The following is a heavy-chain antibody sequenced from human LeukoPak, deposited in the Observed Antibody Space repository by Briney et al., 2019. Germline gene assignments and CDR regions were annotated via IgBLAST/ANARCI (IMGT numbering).Heavy chain of an antibody. J-gene: IGHJ4*02. CDR2: IYHSGST. CDR1: GYSISSGYY. V-gene: IGHV4-38-2*02. Sequence: SETLSLTCTVSGYSISSGYYWGWTRQPPGKGLEWIGSIYHSGSTHYNPSPKSRVPLSVDTYKNTFSPKLSSVTSADTAVYYCARVGPSDYDFWSGYHPLFDYWGQGTLVTVSS. D-gene: IGHD3-3*01. CDR3: ARVGPSDYDFWSGYHPLFDY.